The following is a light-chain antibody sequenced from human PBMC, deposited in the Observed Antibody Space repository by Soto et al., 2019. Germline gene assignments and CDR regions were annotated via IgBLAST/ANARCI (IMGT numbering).Light chain of an antibody. V-gene: IGLV2-14*01. Sequence: QSVLTQPSSVSGSPGQSITISCTGSSSDFGGFDFVSWYQQHPGKVPKLLIHEATNRPSGVPNRFSGSKSGDTASLTISGLQTEDEADYYCSSSTISSSLVVFGGGTKVTVL. CDR2: EAT. CDR1: SSDFGGFDF. CDR3: SSSTISSSLVV. J-gene: IGLJ2*01.